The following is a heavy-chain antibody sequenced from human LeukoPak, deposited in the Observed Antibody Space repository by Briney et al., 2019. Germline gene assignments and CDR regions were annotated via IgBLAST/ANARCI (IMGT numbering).Heavy chain of an antibody. Sequence: GGSLRLSCAASGFTFSSYSMNWVRQAPGKGLEWVSSISSSSYIYYADSVKGRFTISRDNAKNSLYLQMNSLRAEDTAVYYCARDTSGYTFDDWGQGTLVTVSS. D-gene: IGHD5-18*01. CDR3: ARDTSGYTFDD. J-gene: IGHJ4*02. CDR1: GFTFSSYS. CDR2: ISSSSYI. V-gene: IGHV3-21*01.